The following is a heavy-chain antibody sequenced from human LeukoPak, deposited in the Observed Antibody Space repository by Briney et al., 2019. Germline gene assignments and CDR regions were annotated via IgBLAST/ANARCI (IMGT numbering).Heavy chain of an antibody. V-gene: IGHV4-59*10. CDR2: IYTSGST. J-gene: IGHJ5*02. CDR3: ARAVMLDSSYNWNYVGWFDP. D-gene: IGHD1-7*01. CDR1: GGSFSGYY. Sequence: PSETLSLTCAVYGGSFSGYYWSWIRQPPGKGLEWIGRIYTSGSTNYNPSLKSRVTMSVDTSKNQFSLKLSSVTAADTAVYYCARAVMLDSSYNWNYVGWFDPWGQGTLVTVSS.